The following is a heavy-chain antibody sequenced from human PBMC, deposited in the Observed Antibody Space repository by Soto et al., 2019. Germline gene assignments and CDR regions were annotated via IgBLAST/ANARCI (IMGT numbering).Heavy chain of an antibody. CDR3: ARGPRGLYGNDY. CDR2: INMVGIIT. V-gene: IGHV3-74*01. CDR1: GFTFSSDW. D-gene: IGHD2-8*01. J-gene: IGHJ4*02. Sequence: PGGSLRLSCAASGFTFSSDWMHWVRQAAGKGLVWVSRINMVGIITNYADSVKGRFTISRYNAKNTLYLQMNSLRADDTAVYYCARGPRGLYGNDYWGQGALVTVSS.